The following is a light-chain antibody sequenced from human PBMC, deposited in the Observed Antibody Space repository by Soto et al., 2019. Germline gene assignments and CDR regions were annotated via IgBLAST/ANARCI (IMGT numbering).Light chain of an antibody. J-gene: IGKJ1*01. CDR1: QSIGLA. Sequence: EIVLTQSPATLSLSPGERATLSCRASQSIGLAIAWYQHKPGQAPRLLIFDASQRATGIPERLSGSGSGTVYTLAISSREPADFAVYYCQQRTDRPTWTFGQGTKVESK. CDR2: DAS. V-gene: IGKV3-11*01. CDR3: QQRTDRPTWT.